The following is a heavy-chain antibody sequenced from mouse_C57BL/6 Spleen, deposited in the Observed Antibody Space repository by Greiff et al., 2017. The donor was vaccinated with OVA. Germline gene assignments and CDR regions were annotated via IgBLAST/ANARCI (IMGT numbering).Heavy chain of an antibody. Sequence: VQLQQPGAELVKPGASVKMSCKASGYTFTSYWITWVKQRPGQGLEWIGDIYPGSGSTNYNEKFKSKATLTVDTSSSTAYMQLSSLTSEDSAVYYCARLIYDYDGYYAMDYWGQGTSVTVSS. J-gene: IGHJ4*01. V-gene: IGHV1-55*01. CDR1: GYTFTSYW. CDR2: IYPGSGST. D-gene: IGHD2-4*01. CDR3: ARLIYDYDGYYAMDY.